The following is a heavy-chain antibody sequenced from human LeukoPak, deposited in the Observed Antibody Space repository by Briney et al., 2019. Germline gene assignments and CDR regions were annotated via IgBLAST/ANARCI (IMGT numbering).Heavy chain of an antibody. CDR2: ISTYNAKT. D-gene: IGHD3-10*01. CDR3: ARDLVSLLYGSGIDY. Sequence: AAVKVSCKASGYTFTNYGISWVRQAPGQGLEWMGGISTYNAKTNSAQRFQGRFTMTADTSTDTDYMELRSLTSDDTAVFYCARDLVSLLYGSGIDYWGQGTQVTVSA. J-gene: IGHJ4*02. V-gene: IGHV1-18*01. CDR1: GYTFTNYG.